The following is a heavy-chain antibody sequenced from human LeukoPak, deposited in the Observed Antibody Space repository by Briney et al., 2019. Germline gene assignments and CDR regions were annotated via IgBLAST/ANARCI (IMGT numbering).Heavy chain of an antibody. J-gene: IGHJ5*02. V-gene: IGHV4-39*07. Sequence: SETLSLTCTVSGGSISSSSYYWGWIRQPPGKGLEWIGSIYYSGSTYYNPSLKSRVTISVDTSKNQFSLKLSSVTAADTAVYYCARGGLQWLVSNWFDPWGQGTLVTVSS. D-gene: IGHD6-19*01. CDR1: GGSISSSSYY. CDR2: IYYSGST. CDR3: ARGGLQWLVSNWFDP.